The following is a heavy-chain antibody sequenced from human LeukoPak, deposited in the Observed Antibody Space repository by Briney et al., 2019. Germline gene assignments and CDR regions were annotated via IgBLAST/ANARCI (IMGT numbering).Heavy chain of an antibody. CDR2: IIPILGIA. CDR1: GGTFSSYA. CDR3: ASHYYDFWSGYYPMEGY. J-gene: IGHJ4*02. Sequence: GASVKVSCKASGGTFSSYAISWVRQAPGQGLEWMGRIIPILGIANYAQKFQGRVTITADKSTSTAYMELSSLRSEDTAVYYCASHYYDFWSGYYPMEGYWGQGTLVTVSS. V-gene: IGHV1-69*04. D-gene: IGHD3-3*01.